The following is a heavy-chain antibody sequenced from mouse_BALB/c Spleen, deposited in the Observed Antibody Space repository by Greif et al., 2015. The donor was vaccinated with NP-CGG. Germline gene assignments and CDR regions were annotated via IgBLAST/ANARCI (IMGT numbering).Heavy chain of an antibody. Sequence: EVKLMESGAELVKPGASVELSCTASGFNIKDTYMHWVKQRPEQGLEWIGRIDPANGNTKYDPKFQGKATITADTSSNTAYLQLSSLTSEDTAVYYCARWDWYFDVWGAGTTVTVSS. CDR2: IDPANGNT. CDR3: ARWDWYFDV. J-gene: IGHJ1*01. CDR1: GFNIKDTY. V-gene: IGHV14-3*02.